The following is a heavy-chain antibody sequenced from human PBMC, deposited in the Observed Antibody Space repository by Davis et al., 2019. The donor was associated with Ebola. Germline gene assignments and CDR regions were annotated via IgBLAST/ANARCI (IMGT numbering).Heavy chain of an antibody. D-gene: IGHD1-26*01. CDR1: GFTFSSYA. V-gene: IGHV3-64D*08. CDR3: VNSRDSGSYSYYGMDV. J-gene: IGHJ6*02. Sequence: GGSLRLSCSASGFTFSSYAMHWVRQAPGKGLEYVSAISSNGGSTYYADSVKGRFTISRDNSKNTLYRQMSSLRAEDTAVYYCVNSRDSGSYSYYGMDVWGQGTTVTVSS. CDR2: ISSNGGST.